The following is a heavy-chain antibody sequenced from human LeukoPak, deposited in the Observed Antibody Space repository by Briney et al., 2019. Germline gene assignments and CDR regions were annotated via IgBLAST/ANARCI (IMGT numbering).Heavy chain of an antibody. CDR2: IYYSGST. CDR3: ARESSGWYPHRFDI. CDR1: GGSISSYY. D-gene: IGHD6-19*01. J-gene: IGHJ3*02. Sequence: SETLSLTCTVSGGSISSYYWSWIRQPPGKGLEWIGYIYYSGSTNYNPSLKSRVTISVDTSKNQFSLKLSSVTAADTAVYYCARESSGWYPHRFDIWGQGTMVTVSS. V-gene: IGHV4-59*01.